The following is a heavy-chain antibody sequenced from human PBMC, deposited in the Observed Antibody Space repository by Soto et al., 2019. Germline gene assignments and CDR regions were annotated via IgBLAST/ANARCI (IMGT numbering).Heavy chain of an antibody. CDR3: AKGYNYGYGDH. D-gene: IGHD5-18*01. Sequence: GAPVEVSCKACGYRFTSYGISWVLQDPGQGLEWMGWVSGYNGNTRYAQKFQGRVTMTTDTSTATAYMELRSLRSSDTSVYYCAKGYNYGYGDHWGLGTLVTVSS. J-gene: IGHJ4*02. V-gene: IGHV1-18*01. CDR2: VSGYNGNT. CDR1: GYRFTSYG.